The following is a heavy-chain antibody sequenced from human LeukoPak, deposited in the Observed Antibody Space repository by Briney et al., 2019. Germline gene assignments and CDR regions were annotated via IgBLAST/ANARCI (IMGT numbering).Heavy chain of an antibody. CDR3: ARGHSPIFAVVIMGYYYYGMDV. D-gene: IGHD3-3*01. CDR1: GYTFTSYG. J-gene: IGHJ6*02. V-gene: IGHV1-18*01. Sequence: GASVTVSCKASGYTFTSYGISWVRQAPGQGLEWMGWISAYNGNTNYAQKLQGRVTMTTDTSTSTAYMELRSLRSDDTAVYYCARGHSPIFAVVIMGYYYYGMDVWGQGTTVTVSS. CDR2: ISAYNGNT.